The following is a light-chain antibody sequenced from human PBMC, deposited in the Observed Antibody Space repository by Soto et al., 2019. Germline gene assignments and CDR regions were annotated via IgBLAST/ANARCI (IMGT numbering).Light chain of an antibody. V-gene: IGKV1-6*01. CDR3: LQDFNYPWT. J-gene: IGKJ1*01. CDR2: GAS. CDR1: QGIGKD. Sequence: AIQMTQSPSSLSASVGDTVTITCRASQGIGKDLAWFQQRPGKAPKLLIYGASGLQNGVPSRFSGSGSGTDFTLTFSGLQPEDFATYFCLQDFNYPWTFGQGTKVEI.